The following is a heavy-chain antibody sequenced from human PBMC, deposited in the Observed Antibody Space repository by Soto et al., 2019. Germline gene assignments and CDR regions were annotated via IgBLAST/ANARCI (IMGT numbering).Heavy chain of an antibody. CDR2: INPNSGNT. CDR3: ARVELTAAYYGMDV. Sequence: ASVKVSCKASGYTFTSYDINWVRQATGQGLEWMGWINPNSGNTGYAQKFQGWVTMTRNTSISTAYMELSRLRSEDTAVYYCARVELTAAYYGMDVRGQGTTVTVSS. D-gene: IGHD6-13*01. J-gene: IGHJ6*02. V-gene: IGHV1-8*01. CDR1: GYTFTSYD.